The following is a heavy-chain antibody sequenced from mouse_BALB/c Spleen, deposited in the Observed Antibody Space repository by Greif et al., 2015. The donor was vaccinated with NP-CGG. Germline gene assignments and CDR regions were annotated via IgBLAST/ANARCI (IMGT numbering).Heavy chain of an antibody. J-gene: IGHJ3*01. Sequence: VQLQQSGPGLVAPSQRLSITFTISGFSFTSYVVHWVRQPPGKGLEWLVMIWSDGSTTYNSALKSRLSISKDNSKSQVFLKMNSLQTDDTAMYYCARHEEVAWFAYWGQGTLVTVSA. CDR3: ARHEEVAWFAY. CDR2: IWSDGST. CDR1: GFSFTSYV. V-gene: IGHV2-6-1*01.